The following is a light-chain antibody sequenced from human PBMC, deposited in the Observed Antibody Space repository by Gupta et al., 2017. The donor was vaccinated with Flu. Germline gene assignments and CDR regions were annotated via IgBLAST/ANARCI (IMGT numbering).Light chain of an antibody. J-gene: IGKJ5*01. CDR2: TAS. CDR3: QQANSFPHT. CDR1: QGISSW. V-gene: IGKV1-12*01. Sequence: TQMTQSSPLVSAPVGDRVTITCRASQGISSWLAWYQQKPGKAPNLLIYTASSLQSGVPSRFSGSGSGTDFTLTISSLQPEDFATYYCQQANSFPHTFGQGTRLEIK.